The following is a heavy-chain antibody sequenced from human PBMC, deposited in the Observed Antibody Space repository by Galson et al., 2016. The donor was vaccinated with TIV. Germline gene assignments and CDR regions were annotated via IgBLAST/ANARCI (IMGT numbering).Heavy chain of an antibody. J-gene: IGHJ4*02. V-gene: IGHV3-30-3*01. Sequence: SLRLSCAASGFTFDSYPFHWVRKTPGKGLEWVAIISHDGNNKDFADSVQGRFTISRDSSKNTVFLQMNSLRLEDTAVYYCTRDGRGNWKYVDYFDYWGQGTLVTVSS. CDR2: ISHDGNNK. CDR1: GFTFDSYP. D-gene: IGHD1-7*01. CDR3: TRDGRGNWKYVDYFDY.